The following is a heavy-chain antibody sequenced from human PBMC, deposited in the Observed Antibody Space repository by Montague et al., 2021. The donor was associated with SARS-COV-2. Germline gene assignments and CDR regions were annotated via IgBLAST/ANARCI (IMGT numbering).Heavy chain of an antibody. V-gene: IGHV3-30-3*01. CDR2: ISYDGSNK. J-gene: IGHJ3*02. CDR1: GFTFSSYS. D-gene: IGHD3-22*01. CDR3: ARAGGYRDAFDI. Sequence: SLRLSCAASGFTFSSYSMHWVRQAPGKGLEWVAVISYDGSNKYCADSVKGRFTISRDNCKNTLYLQMNSLRAEDTAVYYCARAGGYRDAFDIWGQGTTVTVSS.